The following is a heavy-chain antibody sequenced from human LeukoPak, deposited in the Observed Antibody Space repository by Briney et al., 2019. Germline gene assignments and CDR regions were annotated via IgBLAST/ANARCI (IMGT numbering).Heavy chain of an antibody. V-gene: IGHV4-34*01. CDR2: INHSGST. CDR1: GGSFSGYY. D-gene: IGHD5-18*01. CDR3: AGGSSYGNFDY. Sequence: SETLSLTCAVYGGSFSGYYWSWIRQPPGKGLEWIGEINHSGSTNYNPSLKSRVTISVDTSKNQFSLKLSSVTAADTAVYYCAGGSSYGNFDYWGQGTLVTVSS. J-gene: IGHJ4*02.